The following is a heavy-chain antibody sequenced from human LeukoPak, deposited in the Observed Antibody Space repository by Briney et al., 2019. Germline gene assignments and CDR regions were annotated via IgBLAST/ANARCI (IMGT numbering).Heavy chain of an antibody. Sequence: SGTLSLTCAVSGGSISSNNWWSWIRQPPGKGLEWIGYIYYSGSTNYNPSLKSRVTISVDTSKNQFSLKLSSVTAADTAMYYCARTARGVVTDFQHWGQGTLVTVSS. J-gene: IGHJ1*01. CDR3: ARTARGVVTDFQH. D-gene: IGHD5-18*01. CDR2: IYYSGST. CDR1: GGSISSNNW. V-gene: IGHV4-61*01.